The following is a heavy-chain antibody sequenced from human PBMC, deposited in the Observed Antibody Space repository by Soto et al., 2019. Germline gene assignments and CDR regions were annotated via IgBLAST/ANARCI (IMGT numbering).Heavy chain of an antibody. CDR3: ARRYDSTEFYFDY. CDR1: GGSISSSSYY. CDR2: IYYSGST. D-gene: IGHD3-22*01. V-gene: IGHV4-39*01. Sequence: QLQLQESGPGLVKPSETLSLNCTVSGGSISSSSYYWGWIRQPPGKGLEWIGSIYYSGSTYYNPSLKSRVTISVDTSKNQFSLKLSSVTAADTAVYYCARRYDSTEFYFDYWGQGTLVTVSS. J-gene: IGHJ4*02.